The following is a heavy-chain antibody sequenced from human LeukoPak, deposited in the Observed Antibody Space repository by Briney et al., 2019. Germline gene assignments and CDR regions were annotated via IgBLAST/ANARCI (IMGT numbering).Heavy chain of an antibody. CDR1: GGTFSSYA. CDR3: ARATLDDYTPGNFDY. CDR2: IIPIFGTA. D-gene: IGHD3/OR15-3a*01. Sequence: ASVKVSCKASGGTFSSYAISWVRQAPGQGLEWMGGIIPIFGTANYAQKFQGRVTITTDESTSTAYMELSSLRSEDTAVYYCARATLDDYTPGNFDYWGQGTLVTVSS. J-gene: IGHJ4*02. V-gene: IGHV1-69*05.